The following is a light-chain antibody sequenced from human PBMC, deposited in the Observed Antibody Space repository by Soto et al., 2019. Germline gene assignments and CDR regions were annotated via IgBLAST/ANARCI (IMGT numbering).Light chain of an antibody. Sequence: QSVLTQPLSASGTPGQRITISCSGSSSNIESHTVNWYQQVPGAAPKLLINTNNQRPSGVPDRFSGSKSGASASLAISGLQPEDEATYYCATWDDSRKGVFGTGTKVTVL. CDR1: SSNIESHT. CDR2: TNN. CDR3: ATWDDSRKGV. V-gene: IGLV1-44*01. J-gene: IGLJ1*01.